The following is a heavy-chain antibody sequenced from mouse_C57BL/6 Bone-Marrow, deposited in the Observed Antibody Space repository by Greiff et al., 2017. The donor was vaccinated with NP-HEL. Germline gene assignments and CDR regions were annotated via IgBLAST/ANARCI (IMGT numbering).Heavy chain of an antibody. CDR3: TTGGNPAWFAY. CDR2: IDTENGDT. Sequence: VQLKQSGAELVRPGASVKLSCTASGFNIKDDYMHWVKQRPEQGLEWIGWIDTENGDTEYASKLQGKATITADTSSNTAYLQLSSLTSEDTAVYYCTTGGNPAWFAYWGQGTLVTVSA. CDR1: GFNIKDDY. V-gene: IGHV14-4*01. D-gene: IGHD2-1*01. J-gene: IGHJ3*01.